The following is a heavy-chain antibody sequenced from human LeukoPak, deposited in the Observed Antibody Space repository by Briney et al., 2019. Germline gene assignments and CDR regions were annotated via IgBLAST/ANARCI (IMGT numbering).Heavy chain of an antibody. V-gene: IGHV3-9*01. D-gene: IGHD3-22*01. CDR3: AKDINYDSSGYYRD. Sequence: GGSLRLSCAASGFTFDDYAMHWVRQAPGKGLEWVSGITWNSGSIAYADSVKGRFTISRDNAKNSLYLQMNSLRAEDAALYYCAKDINYDSSGYYRDWGQGTLVTVSS. CDR2: ITWNSGSI. J-gene: IGHJ4*02. CDR1: GFTFDDYA.